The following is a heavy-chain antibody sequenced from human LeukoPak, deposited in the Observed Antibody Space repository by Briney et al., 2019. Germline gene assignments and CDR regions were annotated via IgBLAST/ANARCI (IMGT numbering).Heavy chain of an antibody. CDR2: FYNSGST. J-gene: IGHJ4*02. CDR3: ASGTQWLAFDY. Sequence: SETLSLTCTVSGGSISSYYWAWIRQPPGKGLEWIGSFYNSGSTTYNPSLQGRVTISVDMSKSQVSLRLGSVAAADTAVYYCASGTQWLAFDYWGQGNLVTVSS. V-gene: IGHV4-59*08. D-gene: IGHD6-19*01. CDR1: GGSISSYY.